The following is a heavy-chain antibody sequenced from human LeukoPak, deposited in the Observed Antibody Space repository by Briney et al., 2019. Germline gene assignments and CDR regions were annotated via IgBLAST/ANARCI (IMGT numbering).Heavy chain of an antibody. Sequence: GGSLRLSCAASGFIFSNYAMSWVRQAPGKGLEWVSGISGSGDRTYYADSVKGRLTISRDNSKNTLYVQMNSLRAEDTAVYYCAKKGGYCSSTSCYTPYYFDYWGQGTLVTVSS. CDR1: GFIFSNYA. V-gene: IGHV3-23*01. CDR3: AKKGGYCSSTSCYTPYYFDY. CDR2: ISGSGDRT. D-gene: IGHD2-2*02. J-gene: IGHJ4*02.